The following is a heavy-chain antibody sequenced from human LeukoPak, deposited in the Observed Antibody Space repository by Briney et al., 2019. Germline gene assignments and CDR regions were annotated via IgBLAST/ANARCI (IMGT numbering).Heavy chain of an antibody. Sequence: GGSLRLSCAASGFTFSSYAMSWVRQAPGRGREWASTISGSGGSTYYADSVTGRFTIPRDNSKNTLDLEMNSLRAEDTAGYYRAKGQGSGITYFCYWGQGTLVTVSS. J-gene: IGHJ4*02. CDR3: AKGQGSGITYFCY. V-gene: IGHV3-23*01. CDR2: ISGSGGST. CDR1: GFTFSSYA. D-gene: IGHD3-10*01.